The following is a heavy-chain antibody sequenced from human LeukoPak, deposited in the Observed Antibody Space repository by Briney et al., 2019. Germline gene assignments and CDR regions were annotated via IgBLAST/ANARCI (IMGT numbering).Heavy chain of an antibody. CDR2: INHSGST. CDR1: GGSFIGYY. J-gene: IGHJ5*02. D-gene: IGHD3-10*01. V-gene: IGHV4-34*01. CDR3: ARASQGLWFRYWFDP. Sequence: PSETLSLTCAVYGGSFIGYYWSWIRQPPGKGLEWIGEINHSGSTNYNPSLKSRVTISVDTSKNQFSLKLSSVTAADTAVYYCARASQGLWFRYWFDPWGQGTLVTVSS.